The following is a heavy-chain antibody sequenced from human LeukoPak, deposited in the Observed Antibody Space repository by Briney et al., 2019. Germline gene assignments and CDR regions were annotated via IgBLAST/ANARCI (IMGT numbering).Heavy chain of an antibody. CDR1: GFTFGSYA. CDR3: GKKTTGYSSGQKPAWPVDY. J-gene: IGHJ4*02. V-gene: IGHV3-23*01. CDR2: IFGSGGSA. D-gene: IGHD6-19*01. Sequence: GGPLRLSCEASGFTFGSYAMYWVRQAPGKGLEWVAGIFGSGGSAHYAGSAKGRFTISRDNSKNTVYLQINSLRAEDTAVYYCGKKTTGYSSGQKPAWPVDYWGQGTLVTVSS.